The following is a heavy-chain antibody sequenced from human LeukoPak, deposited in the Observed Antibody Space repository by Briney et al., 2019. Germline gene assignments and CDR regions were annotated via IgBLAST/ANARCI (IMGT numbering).Heavy chain of an antibody. D-gene: IGHD3-22*01. J-gene: IGHJ6*03. CDR2: ISSSSSTV. CDR1: GFTFSSYN. V-gene: IGHV3-48*01. Sequence: GGSLRLSCAASGFTFSSYNMNWVRQAPGKGLEWVSYISSSSSTVYYADSVKGRFTISRDNAKNSLHLQMNSLRAEDTAVYYCARDRIWYYDSSGTKHYYMDVWGKGTTVTVSS. CDR3: ARDRIWYYDSSGTKHYYMDV.